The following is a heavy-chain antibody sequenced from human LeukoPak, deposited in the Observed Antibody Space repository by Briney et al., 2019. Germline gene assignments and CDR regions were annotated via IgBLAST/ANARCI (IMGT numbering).Heavy chain of an antibody. J-gene: IGHJ3*02. CDR1: GYTFTGCY. V-gene: IGHV1-2*02. CDR2: INPNSGGT. D-gene: IGHD3-9*01. Sequence: ASVKVSCKASGYTFTGCYMHWVRQAPGQGLEWMGWINPNSGGTNYAQKFQGRVTMTRDTSISTAYMELSRLRSDDTAVYYCARSSVLRYFDWLSANDAFDIWGQGTMVTVSS. CDR3: ARSSVLRYFDWLSANDAFDI.